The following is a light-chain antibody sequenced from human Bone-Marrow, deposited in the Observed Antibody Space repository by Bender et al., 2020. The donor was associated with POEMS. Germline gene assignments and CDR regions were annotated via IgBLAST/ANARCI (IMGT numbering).Light chain of an antibody. CDR1: GIGTKA. CDR3: QVWDTTSQQWV. Sequence: SYVLTQPPSVSVAPGRTARITCGGSGIGTKAVHWYQQRPGQAPVLVVSDNSDRPSGIPGRVSGSKSGNMATLAISEVEVGDEAGYHCQVWDTTSQQWVFGGGTRLTVL. CDR2: DNS. J-gene: IGLJ3*02. V-gene: IGLV3-21*03.